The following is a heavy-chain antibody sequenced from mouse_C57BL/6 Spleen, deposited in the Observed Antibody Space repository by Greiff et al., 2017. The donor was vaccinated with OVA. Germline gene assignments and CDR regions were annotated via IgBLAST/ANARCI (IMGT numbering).Heavy chain of an antibody. V-gene: IGHV1-85*01. CDR2: IYPRDGST. D-gene: IGHD4-1*01. Sequence: QVQLKESGPELVKPGASVKLSCKASGYTLTSYDINWVKQRPGQGLEWIGWIYPRDGSTKYNEKFKGKATLTVDTSSSTAYMELHSLTSEDSAVYFCARSGLGRAMDYWGQGTSVTVSS. J-gene: IGHJ4*01. CDR1: GYTLTSYD. CDR3: ARSGLGRAMDY.